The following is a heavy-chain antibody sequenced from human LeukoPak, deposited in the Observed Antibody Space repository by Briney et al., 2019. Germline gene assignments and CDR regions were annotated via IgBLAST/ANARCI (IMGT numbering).Heavy chain of an antibody. Sequence: SETLSLTCTVSGGSISSGSYYWSWIRQPAGKGLEWIGRIYTSGSTNYNPSLKSRVTISVDTSKNQFSLKLSSVTAADTAVYYCARGTPRWLQFDYWGQGTVVTVSS. V-gene: IGHV4-61*02. CDR3: ARGTPRWLQFDY. D-gene: IGHD5-24*01. CDR1: GGSISSGSYY. J-gene: IGHJ4*02. CDR2: IYTSGST.